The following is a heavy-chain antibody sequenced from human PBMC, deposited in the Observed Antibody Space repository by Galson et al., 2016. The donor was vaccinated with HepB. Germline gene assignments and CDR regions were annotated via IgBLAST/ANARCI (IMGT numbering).Heavy chain of an antibody. Sequence: SETLSLTCSVSGASITDYYWGWIRQPPGKGLEYIGYIYYSGSTNYNPSLRSRVTMSLDTPKTHFSHNLTSVTAADTAIYFCARREGYPSGRYWFAPWGPGILVTVSS. CDR3: ARREGYPSGRYWFAP. CDR1: GASITDYY. CDR2: IYYSGST. V-gene: IGHV4-59*01. J-gene: IGHJ5*02. D-gene: IGHD5-24*01.